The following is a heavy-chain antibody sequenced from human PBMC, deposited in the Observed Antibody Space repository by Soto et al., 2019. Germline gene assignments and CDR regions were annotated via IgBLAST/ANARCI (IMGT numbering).Heavy chain of an antibody. D-gene: IGHD2-15*01. Sequence: EVQLLESGGGLVKPGGSLRLSCEPSGFSFRNAWLNWVRQAPGKGLEWVGRIKWSFHAGAIDYAAPVKGKFTISRDDSKNTLYLQLTSLTTEDTAVYYCTRGGPLGNYFDYWGKGNVVRVSS. V-gene: IGHV3-15*07. CDR3: TRGGPLGNYFDY. CDR2: IKWSFHAGAI. CDR1: GFSFRNAW. J-gene: IGHJ4*02.